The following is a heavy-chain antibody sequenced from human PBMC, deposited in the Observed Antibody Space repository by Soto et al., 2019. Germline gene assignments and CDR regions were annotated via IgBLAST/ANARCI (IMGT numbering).Heavy chain of an antibody. CDR3: ARQFHYDSSGYYYAY. Sequence: GXSVKVSCKASGGTFSRNTISWVRQAPVQGLEWMGGIIPIFGTANYAQKFQGRVTITADESTSTAYMELSRLRSEDTAVYYCARQFHYDSSGYYYAYWGQGTLVTVSS. D-gene: IGHD3-22*01. V-gene: IGHV1-69*01. CDR2: IIPIFGTA. CDR1: GGTFSRNT. J-gene: IGHJ4*02.